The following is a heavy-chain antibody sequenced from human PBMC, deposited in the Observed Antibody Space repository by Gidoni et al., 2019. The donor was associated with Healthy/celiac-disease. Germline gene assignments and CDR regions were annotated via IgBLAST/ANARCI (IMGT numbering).Heavy chain of an antibody. D-gene: IGHD3-3*01. CDR1: GGSISSSSYY. CDR2: IYYGGST. V-gene: IGHV4-39*01. Sequence: QLQLQESGPGLGKPSETLSLTGTVSGGSISSSSYYCGWIRQPPGKGLGWIGCIYYGGSTYYNPSLKSRVTISVDTSKNQFSLKLSSVTAADTAVYYCARLITIFGVVIPYYYYYMDVWGKGTTVTVSS. CDR3: ARLITIFGVVIPYYYYYMDV. J-gene: IGHJ6*03.